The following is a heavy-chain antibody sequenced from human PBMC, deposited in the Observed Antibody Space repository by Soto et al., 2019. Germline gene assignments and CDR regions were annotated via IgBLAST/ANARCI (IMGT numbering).Heavy chain of an antibody. D-gene: IGHD2-2*01. J-gene: IGHJ6*02. CDR2: IIPIPGTA. Sequence: QVQLVQSGAEVKKPGSSVKVSCKASGGTFGSYAISWVRQAPGQGLEWMGGIIPIPGTANYAQKFQGRVTIAADESTSTAVMELSSLRSEDTAVYYCARSQGSSTSLEIYYYYYYGMDVWGQGTTVTVSS. CDR3: ARSQGSSTSLEIYYYYYYGMDV. V-gene: IGHV1-69*01. CDR1: GGTFGSYA.